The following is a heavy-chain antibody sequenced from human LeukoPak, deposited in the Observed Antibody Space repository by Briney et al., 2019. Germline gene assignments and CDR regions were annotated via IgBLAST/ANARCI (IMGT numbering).Heavy chain of an antibody. CDR2: IRSKRNNYAT. D-gene: IGHD6-13*01. CDR1: GFTFSGSV. CDR3: SRLEDSSPIEVALDI. V-gene: IGHV3-73*01. Sequence: GGSLRLSCAASGFTFSGSVMHWVRQAAGKGLEWVGRIRSKRNNYATAYSASVKGRFTISRDDSENTVYLHMDSLKTEDTALYYCSRLEDSSPIEVALDIWGQGTVVTVSS. J-gene: IGHJ3*02.